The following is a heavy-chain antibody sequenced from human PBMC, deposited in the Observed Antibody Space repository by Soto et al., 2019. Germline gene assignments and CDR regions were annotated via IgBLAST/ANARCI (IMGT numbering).Heavy chain of an antibody. Sequence: GGSLRLSCAASGFTFSSYEMNWVRQAPGKGLEWVSYISSSGSTIYYADSVKGRFTISRDNAWNSLYLQMNSLRAEDTAVNFCVSAVPDCSSTSRYDAFDIWREGTMVTVSS. CDR1: GFTFSSYE. J-gene: IGHJ3*02. CDR3: VSAVPDCSSTSRYDAFDI. CDR2: ISSSGSTI. V-gene: IGHV3-48*03. D-gene: IGHD2-2*01.